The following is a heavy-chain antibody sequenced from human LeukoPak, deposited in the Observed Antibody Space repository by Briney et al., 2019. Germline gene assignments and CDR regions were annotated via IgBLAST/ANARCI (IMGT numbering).Heavy chain of an antibody. CDR3: AKDHGSSDWYYFDY. CDR2: IHYDGSNN. J-gene: IGHJ4*02. V-gene: IGHV3-30*02. Sequence: GGSLRLSCAASGFTFSSYAMHWVRQAPGKGLEWVAFIHYDGSNNYYTDSVKGRFTISRDNSKNTLYLQMNTLRADDTAVYYCAKDHGSSDWYYFDYWGQGTLVTVSS. D-gene: IGHD6-13*01. CDR1: GFTFSSYA.